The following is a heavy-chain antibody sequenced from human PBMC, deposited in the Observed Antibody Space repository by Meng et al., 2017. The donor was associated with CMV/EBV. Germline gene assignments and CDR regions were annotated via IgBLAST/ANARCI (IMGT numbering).Heavy chain of an antibody. D-gene: IGHD2-2*02. J-gene: IGHJ4*02. V-gene: IGHV1-46*01. Sequence: ASVKVSCKASGYTFTSYYMHWVRQAPGQGLEWMGIINPSGGSTSYAQKFQGRVTMTRDTSTSTVYMELSSLRSEDTAVYYCARDPGYCSSTSCYTGGAYDYWGQGTLVNVSS. CDR1: GYTFTSYY. CDR2: INPSGGST. CDR3: ARDPGYCSSTSCYTGGAYDY.